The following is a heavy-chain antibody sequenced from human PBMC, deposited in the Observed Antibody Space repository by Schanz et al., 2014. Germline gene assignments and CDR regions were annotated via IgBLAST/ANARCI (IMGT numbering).Heavy chain of an antibody. D-gene: IGHD2-21*01. Sequence: EVQLLESGGGLVQPGGSLRLSCAASGFTFSTSAMSWVRQVPGKGLEWVSAILGLASTTYYADSVKGRFTISRDNSKNTLFLQMNSLRAEDTAVYYCARDGYSVVVISPTESFDIWGQGTMVTVSP. CDR1: GFTFSTSA. J-gene: IGHJ3*02. V-gene: IGHV3-23*01. CDR3: ARDGYSVVVISPTESFDI. CDR2: ILGLASTT.